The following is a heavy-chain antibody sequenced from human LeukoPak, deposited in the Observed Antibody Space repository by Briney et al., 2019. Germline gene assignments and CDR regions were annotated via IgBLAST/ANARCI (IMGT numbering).Heavy chain of an antibody. CDR2: ISGSGGST. V-gene: IGHV3-23*01. CDR3: AKDYYTGWYFDY. CDR1: GFTFTSYA. J-gene: IGHJ4*02. D-gene: IGHD3-22*01. Sequence: GGSLRLSCAASGFTFTSYAVSWVRQAPGKGLEWVSAISGSGGSTYYADSVKGRLTISRDNSKNTLYLQMNSLRAEDTAVYYCAKDYYTGWYFDYWGQGTLVTVSS.